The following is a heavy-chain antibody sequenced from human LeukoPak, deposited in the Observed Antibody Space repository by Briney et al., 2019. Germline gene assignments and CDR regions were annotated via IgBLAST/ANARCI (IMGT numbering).Heavy chain of an antibody. D-gene: IGHD3-22*01. J-gene: IGHJ1*01. CDR2: ISSNGGRT. CDR1: GLTFRSDG. CDR3: ATYYYDSGGFHFHH. V-gene: IGHV3-64*01. Sequence: GGSLRLSCAASGLTFRSDGMHWVRQAPGKGLEYVSAISSNGGRTYYANSVKGRFTISRDNSRNTLYLQMGSLRAEDMAVYYCATYYYDSGGFHFHHWGQGTLVTVSS.